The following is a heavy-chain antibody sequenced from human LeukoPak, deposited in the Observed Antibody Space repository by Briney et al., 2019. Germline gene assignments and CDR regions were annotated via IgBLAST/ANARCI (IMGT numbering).Heavy chain of an antibody. CDR1: GFTFSSYG. V-gene: IGHV3-30*03. Sequence: EGSLRLSCAASGFTFSSYGMHWVRQAPGKGLEWVAVISYDGSNKYYADSVKGRFTISRDNSKNTLYLQMNSLRAEDTAVYYCASERWSHFDYWGQGTLVTVSS. J-gene: IGHJ4*02. CDR2: ISYDGSNK. D-gene: IGHD4-23*01. CDR3: ASERWSHFDY.